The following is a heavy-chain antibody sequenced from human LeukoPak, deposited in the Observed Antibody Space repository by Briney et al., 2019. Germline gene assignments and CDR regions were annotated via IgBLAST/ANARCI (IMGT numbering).Heavy chain of an antibody. V-gene: IGHV3-7*04. Sequence: AGGSLRLSCAASGFIFSSYWMSWVRQAPGKGLEWVANINQDGSEKYYVDSVKGRFTISRDNAKNSLYLQMNSLRVDDTAVYYCATDLYYWGQGPLVTVSS. CDR2: INQDGSEK. CDR3: ATDLYY. J-gene: IGHJ4*02. CDR1: GFIFSSYW.